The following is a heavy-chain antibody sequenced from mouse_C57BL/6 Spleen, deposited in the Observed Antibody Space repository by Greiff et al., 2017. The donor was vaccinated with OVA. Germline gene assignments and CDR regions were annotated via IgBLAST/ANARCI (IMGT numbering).Heavy chain of an antibody. CDR1: GYTFTSYW. V-gene: IGHV1-69*01. Sequence: QVQLQQPGAELVMPGASVKLSCKASGYTFTSYWMHWVKQRPGQGLEWIGEIDPSDSYTNYNPKFKGKSTLTVDNSSSTAYMQLSSLTSEDSAVYYFAREGYGKDAMDYWGQGTSVTVSS. D-gene: IGHD2-1*01. J-gene: IGHJ4*01. CDR2: IDPSDSYT. CDR3: AREGYGKDAMDY.